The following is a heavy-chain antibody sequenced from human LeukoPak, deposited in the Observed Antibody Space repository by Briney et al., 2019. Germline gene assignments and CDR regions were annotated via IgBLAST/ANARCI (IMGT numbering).Heavy chain of an antibody. Sequence: PSETLSLTCTVSGGSISSYYWSWIRQPPGKGLEWIGYIYYSGSTNYNPSLKSRVTISVDTSKNQFSLKLSSVTAADTAVYYCARDLGQQGFDYWDQGTLVTVSS. J-gene: IGHJ4*02. CDR3: ARDLGQQGFDY. V-gene: IGHV4-59*01. CDR2: IYYSGST. D-gene: IGHD6-13*01. CDR1: GGSISSYY.